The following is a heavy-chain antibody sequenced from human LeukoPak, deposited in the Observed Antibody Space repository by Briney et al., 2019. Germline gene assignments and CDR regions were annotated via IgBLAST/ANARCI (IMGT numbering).Heavy chain of an antibody. CDR2: INTNTGNP. D-gene: IGHD2-15*01. J-gene: IGHJ4*02. CDR1: GGTFSSYA. V-gene: IGHV7-4-1*02. Sequence: ASVKVSCKASGGTFSSYAISWVRQAPGHGLEWMGWINTNTGNPTYAQGFTGRFVFSLDTSVSTAYLQISSLKAEDTAVYYCARVAGTSRYYCSGGSCYPHFDYWGQGTLVTVSS. CDR3: ARVAGTSRYYCSGGSCYPHFDY.